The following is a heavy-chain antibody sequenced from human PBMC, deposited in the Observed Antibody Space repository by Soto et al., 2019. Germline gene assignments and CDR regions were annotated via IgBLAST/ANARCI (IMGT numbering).Heavy chain of an antibody. D-gene: IGHD5-18*01. CDR2: IYRDGST. V-gene: IGHV4-39*01. J-gene: IGHJ5*01. CDR3: GKMLTGNSGHSDFDS. Sequence: WETLSRTCTVSRDSVTSNHFFWGWIRRPPARGLQWIASIYRDGSTYIRPYLKSRVSMSLDTSKNQFSLKLTSVTAADTAVYFCGKMLTGNSGHSDFDSCGQGSLVTVS. CDR1: RDSVTSNHFF.